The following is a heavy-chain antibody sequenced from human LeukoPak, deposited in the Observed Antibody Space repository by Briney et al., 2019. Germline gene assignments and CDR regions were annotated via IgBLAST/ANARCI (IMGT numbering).Heavy chain of an antibody. CDR3: ARHKTVAGLSY. D-gene: IGHD6-19*01. J-gene: IGHJ4*02. Sequence: PSETLSLTCIVSGGSVSSGSYYWGWIRQPPGRGLEWIGYIYYSGSTNYNPSLKSRVTISVDTSKNQFFLKLSSVTAADTAVYYCARHKTVAGLSYWGRGTLVAVSS. CDR1: GGSVSSGSYY. V-gene: IGHV4-61*01. CDR2: IYYSGST.